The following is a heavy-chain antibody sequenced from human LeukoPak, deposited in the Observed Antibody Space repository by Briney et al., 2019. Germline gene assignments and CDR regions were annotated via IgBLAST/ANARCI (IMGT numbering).Heavy chain of an antibody. CDR2: ISKDESNK. CDR3: AKDNPVLEY. J-gene: IGHJ4*02. CDR1: GFSFSTFG. Sequence: GGSLRLSCATSGFSFSTFGMHWVRQTPGKGLEWVSHISKDESNKYYADSVKGRFTISRDTSKNTLFLHMNSLRVEDTAIYYCAKDNPVLEYWGQGTLVTVSS. V-gene: IGHV3-30*18.